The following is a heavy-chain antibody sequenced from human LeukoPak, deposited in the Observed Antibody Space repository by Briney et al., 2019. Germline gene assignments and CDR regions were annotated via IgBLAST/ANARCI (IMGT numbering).Heavy chain of an antibody. J-gene: IGHJ3*02. D-gene: IGHD3-10*01. Sequence: SETLSLTCTVSGGSISSGDYYWSWIRQPPGKGLEWIGYIYYSGSTYYNPSLKSRVTISVDTSKNQFSLKLSSVTAADTAVYYCARERKSRAAFDIWGQGTMVTVSS. CDR3: ARERKSRAAFDI. CDR2: IYYSGST. CDR1: GGSISSGDYY. V-gene: IGHV4-30-4*01.